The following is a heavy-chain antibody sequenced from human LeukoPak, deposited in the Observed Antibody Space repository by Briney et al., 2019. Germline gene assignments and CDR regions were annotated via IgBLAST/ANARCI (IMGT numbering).Heavy chain of an antibody. CDR1: GFTFSSYT. Sequence: GGSLRLSCAASGFTFSSYTMNWVRQAPGKGLEWVSSISGSSSYIYYADSVKGRFTISRDNSKNSLYLQMNSLRTEDTALYYCAKGKNTGSYLSHVDYWGQGTLVTVSS. D-gene: IGHD3-10*01. CDR3: AKGKNTGSYLSHVDY. CDR2: ISGSSSYI. J-gene: IGHJ4*02. V-gene: IGHV3-21*04.